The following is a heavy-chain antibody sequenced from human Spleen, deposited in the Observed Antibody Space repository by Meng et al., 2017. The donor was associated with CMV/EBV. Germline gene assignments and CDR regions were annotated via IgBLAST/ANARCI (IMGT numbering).Heavy chain of an antibody. V-gene: IGHV4-34*01. D-gene: IGHD4-17*01. CDR1: GGSFSCYY. Sequence: QQWGAVLFKPSEDLSLTCALYGGSFSCYYRSWIRQPPGKGLEWIGEINHSGSTNYNPSLKSRVTISVDTSKNQFSLKLSSVTAADTAVYYCARGRYFTTTLDYWGQGTLVTVSS. CDR2: INHSGST. J-gene: IGHJ4*02. CDR3: ARGRYFTTTLDY.